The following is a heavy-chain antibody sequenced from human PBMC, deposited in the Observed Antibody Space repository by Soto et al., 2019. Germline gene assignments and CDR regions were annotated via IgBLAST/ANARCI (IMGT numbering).Heavy chain of an antibody. CDR3: ARRHFYGSD. V-gene: IGHV3-66*04. Sequence: EVQLVESGGSLVQPGGSLRLSCAASGFSVSSNYMTWVRQAPGQGLECVSVIYSGGNTYYADSVKGRFTISRDNSKNTLYLQMNNGRAEDTAVYDCARRHFYGSDWGQGTLVTVSS. CDR2: IYSGGNT. D-gene: IGHD3-10*01. CDR1: GFSVSSNY. J-gene: IGHJ4*02.